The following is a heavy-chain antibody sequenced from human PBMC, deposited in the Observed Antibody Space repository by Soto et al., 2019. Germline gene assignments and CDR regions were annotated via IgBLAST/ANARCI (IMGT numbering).Heavy chain of an antibody. CDR3: ARDTSSTSLRAEYFQF. Sequence: SXTLSLTCVVIDGARSSGGYAWTWLRQWPWKGLEWIGSVHHSVTTYYNPSLKGRVTISMDTSKNQFSLRLTSVTAADTAVYYCARDTSSTSLRAEYFQFWGQGTQVTVS. V-gene: IGHV4-30-2*03. CDR2: VHHSVTT. CDR1: DGARSSGGYA. D-gene: IGHD6-13*01. J-gene: IGHJ1*01.